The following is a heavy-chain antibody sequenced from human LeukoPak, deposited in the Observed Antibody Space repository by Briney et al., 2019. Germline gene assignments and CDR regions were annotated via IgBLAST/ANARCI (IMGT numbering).Heavy chain of an antibody. Sequence: SETLSLTCAVYGGSFSGYYWSWIRQPPGEGLEWIGEINHSGGTNYNPSLKSRVTISVDTSKNQFSLKLSSVTAADTAVYYCARRRRYGSGSYFSSFWFDPWGQGTLVTVSS. D-gene: IGHD3-10*01. V-gene: IGHV4-34*01. J-gene: IGHJ5*02. CDR3: ARRRRYGSGSYFSSFWFDP. CDR2: INHSGGT. CDR1: GGSFSGYY.